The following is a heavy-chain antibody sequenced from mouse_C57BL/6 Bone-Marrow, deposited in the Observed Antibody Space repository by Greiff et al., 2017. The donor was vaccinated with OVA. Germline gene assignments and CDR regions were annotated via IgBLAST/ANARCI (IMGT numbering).Heavy chain of an antibody. Sequence: EVQLVESGGDLVKPGGSLKLSCAASGFTFSSYGMSWVRQTPDKRLEWVATISSGGSYTYYPDSVKGRFTISRDNAKNTLYLQMSSLKSEDTAMYYCARSTSWDPYAMDYWGQGTSVTVSS. CDR2: ISSGGSYT. J-gene: IGHJ4*01. D-gene: IGHD4-1*01. V-gene: IGHV5-6*01. CDR1: GFTFSSYG. CDR3: ARSTSWDPYAMDY.